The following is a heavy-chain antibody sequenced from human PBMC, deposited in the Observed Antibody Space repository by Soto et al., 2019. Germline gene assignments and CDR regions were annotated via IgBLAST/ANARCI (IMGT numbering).Heavy chain of an antibody. CDR2: IYYSGST. J-gene: IGHJ4*02. D-gene: IGHD3-22*01. V-gene: IGHV4-31*03. Sequence: QVQLQESGPGLLKPSQTLSLTCTVSGGSISSGGYYWSWIRQPPGKGLEWIGYIYYSGSTYYNPSLKSRVTISVDTSKNQFSLKLSSVTAADTAVYYCARIERVYYDSSGYYFLDYWGQGTLVTVSS. CDR1: GGSISSGGYY. CDR3: ARIERVYYDSSGYYFLDY.